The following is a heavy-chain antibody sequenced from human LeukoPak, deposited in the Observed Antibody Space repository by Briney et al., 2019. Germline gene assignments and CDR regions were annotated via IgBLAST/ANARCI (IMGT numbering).Heavy chain of an antibody. CDR2: ISSSSNYI. D-gene: IGHD1/OR15-1a*01. CDR1: GFTFSSYS. J-gene: IGHJ4*02. V-gene: IGHV3-21*01. CDR3: ARDEQFLRYPYFDY. Sequence: GGSLRLSCAASGFTFSSYSMNWVRQAPGKGLEWVSSISSSSNYIYYADSVRGRFTISRDNAKNSLYLQMTSLRAEDTAVYYCARDEQFLRYPYFDYWGQGTRVAVSS.